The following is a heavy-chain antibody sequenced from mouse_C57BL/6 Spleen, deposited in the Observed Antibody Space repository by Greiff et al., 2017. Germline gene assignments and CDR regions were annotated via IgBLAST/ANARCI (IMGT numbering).Heavy chain of an antibody. CDR2: ISDGGSYT. J-gene: IGHJ2*01. CDR1: GFTFSSYA. Sequence: EVHLVESGGGLVKPGGSLKLSCAASGFTFSSYAMSWVRQTPEKRLEWVATISDGGSYTYYPDNVKGRFTISRDNAKNNLYLHMSHLKSEDTSMXYCAREGYYGSSYLDYWGQGTTLTVSS. V-gene: IGHV5-4*01. CDR3: AREGYYGSSYLDY. D-gene: IGHD1-1*01.